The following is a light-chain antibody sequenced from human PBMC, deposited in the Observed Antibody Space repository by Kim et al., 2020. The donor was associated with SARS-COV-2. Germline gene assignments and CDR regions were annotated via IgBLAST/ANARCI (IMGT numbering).Light chain of an antibody. V-gene: IGLV3-19*01. CDR3: NSWDSKDNEV. CDR1: SLRSYY. J-gene: IGLJ2*01. Sequence: SSELTQDPAVSVALGQTVRITCQGDSLRSYYATWYQQKPGQAPVLVIYGKNNRPSGIPDRFPGSSSGNTASLTITGTQAGDEADYYWNSWDSKDNEVFGG. CDR2: GKN.